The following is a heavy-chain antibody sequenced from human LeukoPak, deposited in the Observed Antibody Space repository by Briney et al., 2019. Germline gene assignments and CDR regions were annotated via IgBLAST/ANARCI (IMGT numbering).Heavy chain of an antibody. CDR2: IKQDGSDK. CDR3: PRHSIYDLRSGYYLYNWFDP. CDR1: GFPFTKYW. Sequence: GDSLRLSCAASGFPFTKYWMTWVRQAPGKGLEWVGNIKQDGSDKNYMDSVKGRFTISRDNTKNSVYLQMSSLRAEDTAVYYCPRHSIYDLRSGYYLYNWFDPWGQGTLVTVS. J-gene: IGHJ5*02. D-gene: IGHD3-3*01. V-gene: IGHV3-7*01.